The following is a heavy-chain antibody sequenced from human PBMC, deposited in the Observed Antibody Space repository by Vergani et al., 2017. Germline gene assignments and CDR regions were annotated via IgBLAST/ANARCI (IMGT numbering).Heavy chain of an antibody. D-gene: IGHD6-19*01. CDR2: IYHSGST. J-gene: IGHJ4*02. CDR1: GYSISSGYY. CDR3: ARLGEYSSGWYPFDY. V-gene: IGHV4-38-2*01. Sequence: QVQLQESGPGLLRPSETLSLTCAVSGYSISSGYYWGWIRQPPGKGLEWIGSIYHSGSTYYNPSLKSRVTISVDTSKNQFSLKLSSVTAADTAVYYCARLGEYSSGWYPFDYWGQGTLVTVSS.